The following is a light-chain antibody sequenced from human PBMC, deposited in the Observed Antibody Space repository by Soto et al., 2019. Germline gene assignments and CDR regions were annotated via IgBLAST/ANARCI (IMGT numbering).Light chain of an antibody. CDR3: QHFNNWPL. J-gene: IGKJ1*01. CDR2: DAS. CDR1: QSVSDN. V-gene: IGKV3-15*01. Sequence: EIVVTQSPATLSVSPGERATLSCRASQSVSDNLAWYQQRPGQAPRLLIYDASTRATGIPARFSGSGSGTEFTLTISSLQSEDFAVYYCQHFNNWPLFGQGTKVDIK.